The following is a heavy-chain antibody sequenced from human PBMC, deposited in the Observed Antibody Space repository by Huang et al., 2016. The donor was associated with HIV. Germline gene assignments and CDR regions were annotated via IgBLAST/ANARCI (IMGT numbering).Heavy chain of an antibody. V-gene: IGHV4-39*01. Sequence: QLQLQESGPGLVKPSETLSLTCTVSGGSIRSDNYYWGWIRQPPGKGLEWIGSIYYSGGTSYTPSSKSRVTITVDTSKNQFSLKMRSVTAADTAVYYCARLPGSITMIRGVITDPYWGQGTLVTVSS. J-gene: IGHJ4*02. CDR1: GGSIRSDNYY. CDR3: ARLPGSITMIRGVITDPY. D-gene: IGHD3-10*01. CDR2: IYYSGGT.